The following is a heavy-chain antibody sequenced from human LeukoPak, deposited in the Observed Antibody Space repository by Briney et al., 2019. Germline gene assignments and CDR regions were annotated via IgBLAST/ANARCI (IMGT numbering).Heavy chain of an antibody. Sequence: GESLKISCKGSGYSFTSYWIGWVRQMPGKGLEWMGIIYPGDSDTRYRPSFQGQVTISADKSISTAYLQWSSLKASDTAMYYCARTNADDFWSGYYLGWFDPWGQGTLVTVSS. D-gene: IGHD3-3*01. CDR1: GYSFTSYW. J-gene: IGHJ5*02. CDR2: IYPGDSDT. V-gene: IGHV5-51*01. CDR3: ARTNADDFWSGYYLGWFDP.